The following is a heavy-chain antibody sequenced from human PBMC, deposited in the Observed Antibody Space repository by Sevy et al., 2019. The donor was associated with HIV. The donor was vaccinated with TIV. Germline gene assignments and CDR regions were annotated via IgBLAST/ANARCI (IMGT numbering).Heavy chain of an antibody. Sequence: GESLKISCKGSGYSFTSYWIGWVRQMPGKGLEWMGIIYPGDSDTGYSPSFQGQVTISADKSISTAYLQWSSLKASDTAMYYCARTIPTQEYDSSGYSDGFDYWGQGTLVTVSS. D-gene: IGHD3-22*01. CDR1: GYSFTSYW. CDR3: ARTIPTQEYDSSGYSDGFDY. V-gene: IGHV5-51*01. CDR2: IYPGDSDT. J-gene: IGHJ4*02.